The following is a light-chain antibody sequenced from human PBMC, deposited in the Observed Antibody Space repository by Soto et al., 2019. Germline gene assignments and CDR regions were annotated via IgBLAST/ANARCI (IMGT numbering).Light chain of an antibody. CDR1: RLDVGGYNY. CDR2: EVT. Sequence: QSLLAHPASLSGSPGQSLTISCTGTRLDVGGYNYVSWYQQQPGKAPKLIIYEVTNRPSGVSDRFSGSKSDNTASLTISGLQTEDEADYYCCSYVSSKTYLFGTGTKVTVL. J-gene: IGLJ1*01. CDR3: CSYVSSKTYL. V-gene: IGLV2-14*01.